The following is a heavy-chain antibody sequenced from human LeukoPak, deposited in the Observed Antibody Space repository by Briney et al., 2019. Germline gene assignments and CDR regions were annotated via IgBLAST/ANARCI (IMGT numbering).Heavy chain of an antibody. CDR2: ISSSGSTI. V-gene: IGHV3-48*03. CDR1: GFTFSSYE. D-gene: IGHD1-1*01. CDR3: ARGGTAFDI. J-gene: IGHJ3*02. Sequence: PGGSLRLSCAASGFTFSSYEMNWVRQAPGKGLEWVSYISSSGSTIYYADSVKGRFTISRDNAKDSLYLQMDSLRAEDTAVYYCARGGTAFDIWGQGTMVTVSS.